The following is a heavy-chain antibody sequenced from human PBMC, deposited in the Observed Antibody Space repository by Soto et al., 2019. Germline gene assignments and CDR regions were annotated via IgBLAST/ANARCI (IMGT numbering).Heavy chain of an antibody. J-gene: IGHJ4*02. D-gene: IGHD6-13*01. V-gene: IGHV3-30*03. CDR3: GAGQYFSDY. Sequence: GGSLRLSCAASGFTFSSYGMHWVRQAPGKGLEWVALISYDGSDKYYADSVKGRFTISRDNSKNTLYLQMNSLRVEDTAVYYCGAGQYFSDYWGQGTLVTVSS. CDR2: ISYDGSDK. CDR1: GFTFSSYG.